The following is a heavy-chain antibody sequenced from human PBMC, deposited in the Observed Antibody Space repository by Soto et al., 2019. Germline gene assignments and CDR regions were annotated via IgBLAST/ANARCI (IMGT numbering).Heavy chain of an antibody. Sequence: QVQLVQSGAEVKKPGSSVKVSCKASGGTFSSYAISWVRQAPGQGLEWMGGIIPIFGTANYAQKFQGRVTXTXDESTSTGYMELSSLRSEDAAVYYCASHGITGTWVYYYGMDVWGQGTTVTVSS. V-gene: IGHV1-69*05. D-gene: IGHD1-7*01. J-gene: IGHJ6*02. CDR3: ASHGITGTWVYYYGMDV. CDR2: IIPIFGTA. CDR1: GGTFSSYA.